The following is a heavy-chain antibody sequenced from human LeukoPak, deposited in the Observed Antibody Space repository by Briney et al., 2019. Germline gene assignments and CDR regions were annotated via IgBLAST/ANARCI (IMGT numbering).Heavy chain of an antibody. CDR2: MNPNSGNT. CDR1: GYTFTTYD. V-gene: IGHV1-8*03. D-gene: IGHD2-2*01. CDR3: ARAQYPQYYMDV. Sequence: ASVKVSCKASGYTFTTYDINWVRQATGQGLEGMGWMNPNSGNTGYAQKFQGRVTITRNTSISTAYMELSSLRSEDTAVYYCARAQYPQYYMDVWGKGTTVTVSS. J-gene: IGHJ6*03.